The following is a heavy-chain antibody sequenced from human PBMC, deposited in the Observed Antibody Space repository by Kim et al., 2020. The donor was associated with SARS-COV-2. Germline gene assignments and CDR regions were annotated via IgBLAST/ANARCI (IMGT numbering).Heavy chain of an antibody. J-gene: IGHJ3*02. V-gene: IGHV7-4-1*02. Sequence: GNPTYAQGFTGRFVFSLDTSVSTAYLQISSLKAEDTAVYYCARVRDAFDIWGQGTMVTVSS. CDR3: ARVRDAFDI. CDR2: GNP.